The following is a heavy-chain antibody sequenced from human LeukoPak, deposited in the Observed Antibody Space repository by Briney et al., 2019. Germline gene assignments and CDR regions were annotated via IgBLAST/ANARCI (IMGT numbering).Heavy chain of an antibody. CDR3: ARGGNYWPQWWFDP. J-gene: IGHJ5*02. CDR2: IYCTGST. V-gene: IGHV4-59*01. D-gene: IGHD1-26*01. Sequence: PSETLSLTCTVSGGSISTYYWSWIRQPPGKGLEWIGYIYCTGSTSYNPSLKSRVTMSLDASKNQFSLELNSVTPADTAVYYCARGGNYWPQWWFDPWGRGTLVSVSS. CDR1: GGSISTYY.